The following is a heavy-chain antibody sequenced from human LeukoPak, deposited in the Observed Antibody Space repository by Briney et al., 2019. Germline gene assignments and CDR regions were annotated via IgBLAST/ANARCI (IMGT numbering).Heavy chain of an antibody. CDR3: ARDSSYYYGMDV. D-gene: IGHD6-6*01. CDR2: IWYDGSNK. J-gene: IGHJ6*02. V-gene: IGHV3-33*01. CDR1: GFTFSSYG. Sequence: GGSLRLSCAASGFTFSSYGMHWVRQAPGKGLEWVAVIWYDGSNKYYADSVKGRFTISRDNSKNTLYLQMNSLRAEDTAVYFCARDSSYYYGMDVWGQGTTVTVSS.